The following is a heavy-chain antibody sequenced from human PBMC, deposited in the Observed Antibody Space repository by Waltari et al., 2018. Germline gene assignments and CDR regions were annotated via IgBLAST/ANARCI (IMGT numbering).Heavy chain of an antibody. V-gene: IGHV1-69*12. J-gene: IGHJ5*02. CDR2: IIPIFGTAP. D-gene: IGHD3-16*01. Sequence: QVQLVQSGAEVKKPGSSVKVSCKASGGNFGRYAIVWVRQAPGEGLEWMGGIIPIFGTAPNYAQKFQGRLTVTADESTTTVYMDLSSLRSDDTAVYFCARRELGGAFDPWGQGTLVTVSS. CDR3: ARRELGGAFDP. CDR1: GGNFGRYA.